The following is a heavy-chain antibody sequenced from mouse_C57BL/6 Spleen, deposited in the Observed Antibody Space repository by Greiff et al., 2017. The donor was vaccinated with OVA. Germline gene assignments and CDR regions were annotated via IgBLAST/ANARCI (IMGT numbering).Heavy chain of an antibody. CDR3: AYGSSYGYYFDY. D-gene: IGHD1-1*01. Sequence: QVQLQQPGAELVKPGASVKLSCKASGYTFPSYWMQWVKQRPGQGLEWIGEIDPSDSYTNYNQKFKGKATLTVDTSSSTAYMQLSSLTSEDSAVYYCAYGSSYGYYFDYWGQGTTLTVSS. CDR2: IDPSDSYT. J-gene: IGHJ2*01. CDR1: GYTFPSYW. V-gene: IGHV1-50*01.